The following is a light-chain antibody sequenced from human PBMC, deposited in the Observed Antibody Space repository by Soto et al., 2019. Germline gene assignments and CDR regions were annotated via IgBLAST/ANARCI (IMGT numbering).Light chain of an antibody. J-gene: IGKJ1*01. V-gene: IGKV3-20*01. CDR1: QSVSSSY. Sequence: EIVLTQSPGTLSLSPGERATLSCRASQSVSSSYLAWYQQTPGQAPRLLIYGASSRATGIPDRFSGSGSGTDFTLTISRLEPEDFAVYYCQQYGSSPRTFGQGTKVDIK. CDR3: QQYGSSPRT. CDR2: GAS.